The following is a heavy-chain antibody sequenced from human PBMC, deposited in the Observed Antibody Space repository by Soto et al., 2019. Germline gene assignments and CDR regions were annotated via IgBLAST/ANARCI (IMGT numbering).Heavy chain of an antibody. CDR2: IIPIFGTV. J-gene: IGHJ2*01. Sequence: QVQLVQSGAEVKKPGSSVKVSCKASGGTFSNYPISWVRQAPGQGLEWMGGIIPIFGTVNYAQKFPGRVTITADESTSTADMELSSLTSEDTAVYYCARGNHRWLQLWYFDLWGRGTLVTVSS. D-gene: IGHD5-12*01. CDR1: GGTFSNYP. V-gene: IGHV1-69*12. CDR3: ARGNHRWLQLWYFDL.